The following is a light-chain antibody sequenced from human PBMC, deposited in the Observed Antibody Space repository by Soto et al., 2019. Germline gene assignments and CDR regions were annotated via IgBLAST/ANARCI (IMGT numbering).Light chain of an antibody. Sequence: DIQMTQSPSSLSASVGDRVTITCRVSQSSTSYLNWFQKKPGKAPKLLIYAASSLQSGVPSRFSGSGSGTDSTLTISSLQPEDFATYYCQQSYSTLGLTFGGGTKVEIK. CDR3: QQSYSTLGLT. J-gene: IGKJ4*01. CDR1: QSSTSY. V-gene: IGKV1-39*01. CDR2: AAS.